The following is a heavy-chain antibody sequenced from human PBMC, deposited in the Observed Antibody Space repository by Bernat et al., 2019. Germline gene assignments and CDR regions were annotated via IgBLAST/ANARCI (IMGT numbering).Heavy chain of an antibody. CDR2: INHSGST. CDR3: AGGPLIMITVGGVIVDAFDI. CDR1: DGSFSGYY. D-gene: IGHD3-16*02. Sequence: QVQLQQWGAGLLKPSETLSLTCAVYDGSFSGYYWSWIRQPPGKGLEWIGEINHSGSTNYNPSLKSRVTIALDTSKTQVSLKLGSVTAADTAVYYCAGGPLIMITVGGVIVDAFDIWGQGTMVTVSS. J-gene: IGHJ3*02. V-gene: IGHV4-34*02.